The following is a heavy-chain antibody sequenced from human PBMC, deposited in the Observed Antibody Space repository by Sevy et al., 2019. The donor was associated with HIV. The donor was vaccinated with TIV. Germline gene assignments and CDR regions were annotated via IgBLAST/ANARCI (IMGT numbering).Heavy chain of an antibody. CDR3: VRAIGTADSF. D-gene: IGHD2-2*01. J-gene: IGHJ4*02. CDR2: INEDGSEK. V-gene: IGHV3-7*01. CDR1: GFSLSRYW. Sequence: GGSLRLSCGASGFSLSRYWMLWVRQSPGKGLEWVANINEDGSEKCYLESVKGRFTISRDNAQNSVYLQMNNLRVDDTAVYYCVRAIGTADSFWGQGTLVPVSS.